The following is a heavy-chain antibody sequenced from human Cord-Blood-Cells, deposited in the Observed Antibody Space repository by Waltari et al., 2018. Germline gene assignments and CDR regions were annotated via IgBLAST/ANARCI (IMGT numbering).Heavy chain of an antibody. CDR1: GFTFDDYT. J-gene: IGHJ4*02. CDR3: AKDRYSSSWYYFDY. CDR2: ISWDGGST. Sequence: EVQLVESGGVVVQPGGSLRLSCAASGFTFDDYTMHWVRPAPGKGLEWVSLISWDGGSTYYADSVNGRFTISRDNSKNSLYLQMNSLRTEDTALYYCAKDRYSSSWYYFDYWGQGTLVTVSS. D-gene: IGHD6-13*01. V-gene: IGHV3-43*01.